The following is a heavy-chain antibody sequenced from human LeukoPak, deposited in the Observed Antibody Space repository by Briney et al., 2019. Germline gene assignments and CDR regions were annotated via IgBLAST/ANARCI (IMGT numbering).Heavy chain of an antibody. J-gene: IGHJ5*02. V-gene: IGHV1-8*01. CDR3: AREGYEASGYEA. CDR2: MNPNSSNT. Sequence: GASVKVSCKASGYTFTSYDINWVRQATGQGLEWMGWMNPNSSNTGYAQKLQGRVTMTRNTSISTAYMELSSLRSEDTAVYYCAREGYEASGYEAWGQGTLVTVSS. D-gene: IGHD5-12*01. CDR1: GYTFTSYD.